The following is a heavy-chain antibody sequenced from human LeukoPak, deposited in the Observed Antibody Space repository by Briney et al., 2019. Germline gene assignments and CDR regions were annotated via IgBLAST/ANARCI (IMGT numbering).Heavy chain of an antibody. J-gene: IGHJ6*02. Sequence: PGGSLRLSCAASGFTFSSYAMSWVRQAPGKGLEWVSAISGSGGSTYYADSVKGRFTISRDNSKNTLYLQMNSLRAEDTAVYYCARRWFWYYGMDVWGQGTTVTVSS. CDR1: GFTFSSYA. V-gene: IGHV3-23*01. D-gene: IGHD3-10*01. CDR3: ARRWFWYYGMDV. CDR2: ISGSGGST.